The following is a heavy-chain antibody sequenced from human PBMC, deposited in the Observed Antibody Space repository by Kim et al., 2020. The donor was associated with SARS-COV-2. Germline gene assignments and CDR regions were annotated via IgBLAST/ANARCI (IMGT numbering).Heavy chain of an antibody. J-gene: IGHJ6*02. V-gene: IGHV3-30*18. CDR1: GFTFSSYG. D-gene: IGHD3-3*01. CDR2: ISYDGSNK. CDR3: AKLESLDFWSGYYRSYYGMDV. Sequence: GGSLRLSCAASGFTFSSYGMHWVRQAPGKGLEWVAVISYDGSNKYYADSVKGRFTISRDNSKNTLYLQMNSLRAEDTAVYYCAKLESLDFWSGYYRSYYGMDVWGQGTTVTVSS.